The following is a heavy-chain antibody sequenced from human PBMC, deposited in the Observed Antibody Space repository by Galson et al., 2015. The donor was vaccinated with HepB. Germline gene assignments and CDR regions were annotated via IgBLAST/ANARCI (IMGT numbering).Heavy chain of an antibody. J-gene: IGHJ4*02. CDR3: VRSRYTTSRFDY. CDR2: INSDETTI. CDR1: GFTFSSYW. V-gene: IGHV3-74*01. D-gene: IGHD3-16*02. Sequence: SLRLSCAASGFTFSSYWMHWVRRAPGKGLVWVSRINSDETTITYADSVKGRFTISRDNAKNTLYLQLNSLRAEDTALYYCVRSRYTTSRFDYWGQGTLVTVSS.